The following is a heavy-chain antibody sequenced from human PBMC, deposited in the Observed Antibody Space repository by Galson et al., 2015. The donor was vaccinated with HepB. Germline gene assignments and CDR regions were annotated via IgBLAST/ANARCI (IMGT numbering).Heavy chain of an antibody. Sequence: SLRLSCAASGFTFSDYYMSWIRQAPGKGLEWVSYISSSSSYTNYADSVKGRFTISRDNAKNSLYLQMNSLRAEDTAVYYCAGTVTSLRYFQHWGQGTLVTVSS. CDR1: GFTFSDYY. D-gene: IGHD4-17*01. J-gene: IGHJ1*01. CDR3: AGTVTSLRYFQH. CDR2: ISSSSSYT. V-gene: IGHV3-11*03.